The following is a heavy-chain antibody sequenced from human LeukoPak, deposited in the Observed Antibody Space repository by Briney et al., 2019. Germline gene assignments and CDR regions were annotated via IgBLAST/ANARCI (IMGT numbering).Heavy chain of an antibody. V-gene: IGHV1-2*06. D-gene: IGHD2-21*01. J-gene: IGHJ5*02. Sequence: GASVKVSCKASGYTFTGYYMHWVRQAPGQGLEWMGRINPNSGGTNYAQKFQGRVTMTRDTSISTAYMELSRLRSDDTAVYYCVSPHTFRYNWFDPWGQGTMVTVSS. CDR3: VSPHTFRYNWFDP. CDR2: INPNSGGT. CDR1: GYTFTGYY.